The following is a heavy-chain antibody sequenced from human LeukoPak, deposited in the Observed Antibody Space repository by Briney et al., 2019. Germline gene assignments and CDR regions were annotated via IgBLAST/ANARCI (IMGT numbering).Heavy chain of an antibody. V-gene: IGHV3-33*01. J-gene: IGHJ4*02. CDR3: ARDAGLELRFYDY. CDR1: GFTFSSYG. CDR2: IWYDGSNK. Sequence: PGGSLRLSCAASGFTFSSYGMHWVRQAPGKGLEWVAVIWYDGSNKYYADSVKGRFTISRDNSKNTLYLQMNSLRAEDTAVYYCARDAGLELRFYDYWGQGTLVTVSS. D-gene: IGHD1-7*01.